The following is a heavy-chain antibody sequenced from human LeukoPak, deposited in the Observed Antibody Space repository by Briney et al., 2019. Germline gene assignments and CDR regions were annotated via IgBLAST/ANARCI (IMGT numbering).Heavy chain of an antibody. J-gene: IGHJ6*03. CDR2: ISGSGGST. Sequence: GGSLRLSCAASGFTFSSYAMSWVRQAPGKGLEWVSAISGSGGSTYYADSVKGRFTISRDNSKNTLYLQMNSLRAEDTAVYYCARPAYIPGYHYYYMDVWGKGSTVTVSS. V-gene: IGHV3-23*01. CDR1: GFTFSSYA. CDR3: ARPAYIPGYHYYYMDV. D-gene: IGHD2-2*02.